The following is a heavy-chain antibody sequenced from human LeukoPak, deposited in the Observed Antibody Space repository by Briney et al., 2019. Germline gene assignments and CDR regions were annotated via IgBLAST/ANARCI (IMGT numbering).Heavy chain of an antibody. J-gene: IGHJ4*02. V-gene: IGHV4-59*11. D-gene: IGHD3-22*01. Sequence: SETLSLTCTVSGGSISSHYWSWIRQPPGKGLEWIGYIYYSGSTNYNPSLKSRVTISVDTSKNQFSLKLSSVTAADTAVYYCARESSGYYPYYFDYWGQGTLVAVSS. CDR1: GGSISSHY. CDR2: IYYSGST. CDR3: ARESSGYYPYYFDY.